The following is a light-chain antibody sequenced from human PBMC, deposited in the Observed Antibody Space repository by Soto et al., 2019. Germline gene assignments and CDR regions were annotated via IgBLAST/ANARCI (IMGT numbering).Light chain of an antibody. V-gene: IGKV3-15*01. CDR1: QSVSSN. Sequence: EIVMTPFPATLSVSPGERATLSCRASQSVSSNLAWYQQKPGQAPRLLIYGASTRATGIPARFSGSESGTEFTLTISSLQSEDFAVYYCQQYNNWPRTFGQGTKVDIK. CDR3: QQYNNWPRT. J-gene: IGKJ1*01. CDR2: GAS.